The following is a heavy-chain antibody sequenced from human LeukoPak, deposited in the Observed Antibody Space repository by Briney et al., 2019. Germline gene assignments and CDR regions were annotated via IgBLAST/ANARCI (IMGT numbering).Heavy chain of an antibody. Sequence: SETLSLTCTVSGGSISSYYWSWIRQPPGKGLEWIGYIYYSGSTNYNPSLKSRVTISVDTSKNQFSLKLSSVTAAETAVYYCARASISSSHAFDIWGQGTMVTVSS. V-gene: IGHV4-59*01. J-gene: IGHJ3*02. CDR2: IYYSGST. CDR3: ARASISSSHAFDI. CDR1: GGSISSYY. D-gene: IGHD6-6*01.